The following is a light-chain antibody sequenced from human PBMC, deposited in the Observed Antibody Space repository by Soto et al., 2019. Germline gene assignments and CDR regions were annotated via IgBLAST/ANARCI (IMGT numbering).Light chain of an antibody. J-gene: IGKJ1*01. CDR1: QSISSY. CDR2: AAS. CDR3: HQSYSAPCT. V-gene: IGKV1-39*01. Sequence: DIQVTQSPSSLSASVGDRVTITCRASQSISSYLNWYRQKPGRAPNLLIYAASKLQSGVTSRFSGSGSGTDFTLTISSLQPGDFAIYYCHQSYSAPCTFGQGTKVEIK.